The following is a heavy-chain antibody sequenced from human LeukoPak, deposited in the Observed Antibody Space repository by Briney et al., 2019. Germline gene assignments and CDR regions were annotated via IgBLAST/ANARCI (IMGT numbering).Heavy chain of an antibody. D-gene: IGHD3-16*01. CDR2: IYYRGSA. J-gene: IGHJ3*02. CDR1: VGSISSYY. V-gene: IGHV4-59*01. CDR3: AREGGAFDI. Sequence: SETLSLTCTVSVGSISSYYWSWIRQPPGKGLEWIGYIYYRGSANYNPSLKSRVTISVDTSKNQFSLKLSSVTAADTAVYYCAREGGAFDIWGQGTMVTVSS.